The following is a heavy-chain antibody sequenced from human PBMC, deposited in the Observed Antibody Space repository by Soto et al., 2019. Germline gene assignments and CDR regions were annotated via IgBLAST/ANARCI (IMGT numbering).Heavy chain of an antibody. CDR2: IYYSGST. CDR3: ARLDTAMVLDY. V-gene: IGHV4-39*01. D-gene: IGHD5-18*01. J-gene: IGHJ4*02. Sequence: SLTCTVSGGSISSSSYYWGWIRQPPGKGLEWIGSIYYSGSTYYNPSLKSRVTISVDTSKNQFSLKLSSVTAADTAVYYCARLDTAMVLDYWGQGTLVTSPQ. CDR1: GGSISSSSYY.